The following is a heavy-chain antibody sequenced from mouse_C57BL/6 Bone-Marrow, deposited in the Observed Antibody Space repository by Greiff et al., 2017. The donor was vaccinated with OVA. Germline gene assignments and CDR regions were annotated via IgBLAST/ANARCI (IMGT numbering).Heavy chain of an antibody. D-gene: IGHD2-4*01. Sequence: VQLQQPGAELLKPGASVKLSCKASGYTFTSYWMHWVKQRPGQGLEWIGMIHPNSGSTNYNEKFKSKATLTVDKSSSTAYMQLSSLTSEDSAVYYCARKGIYYDYDEDFDYWGQGTTLTVSS. J-gene: IGHJ2*01. CDR3: ARKGIYYDYDEDFDY. CDR2: IHPNSGST. CDR1: GYTFTSYW. V-gene: IGHV1-64*01.